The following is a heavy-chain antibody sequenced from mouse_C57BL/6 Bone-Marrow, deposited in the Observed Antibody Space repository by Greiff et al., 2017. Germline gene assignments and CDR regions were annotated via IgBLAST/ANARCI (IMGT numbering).Heavy chain of an antibody. Sequence: QVQLKQPGAELVRPGSSVKLSCKASGYTFTSYWMDWVKQRPGQGLEWIGNIYPSDSETHYNQKFKDKATLTVDKSSSTAYMQLSSLTSEDSAVYYCARLRGWGLDYWGQGTPLTVSS. CDR1: GYTFTSYW. CDR2: IYPSDSET. V-gene: IGHV1-61*01. CDR3: ARLRGWGLDY. J-gene: IGHJ4*01.